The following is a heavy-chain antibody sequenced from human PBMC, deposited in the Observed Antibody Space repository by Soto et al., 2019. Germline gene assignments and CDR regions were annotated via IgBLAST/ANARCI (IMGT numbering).Heavy chain of an antibody. V-gene: IGHV3-9*01. CDR3: AKDITGYSSGWYYGAFDI. CDR1: GFTFDDYA. D-gene: IGHD6-19*01. Sequence: GGSLRLSCAASGFTFDDYAMHWVRQAPGKGLEWVSGISWNSGSIGYADSVKGRFTISRDNAKNSLYLQMNSLRAEDTALYYCAKDITGYSSGWYYGAFDIWGQGTMVTVSS. CDR2: ISWNSGSI. J-gene: IGHJ3*02.